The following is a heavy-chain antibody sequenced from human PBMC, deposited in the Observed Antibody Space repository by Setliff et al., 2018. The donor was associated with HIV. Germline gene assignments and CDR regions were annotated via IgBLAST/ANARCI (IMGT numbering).Heavy chain of an antibody. J-gene: IGHJ4*02. V-gene: IGHV4-61*02. CDR1: GGSISSGSYY. D-gene: IGHD2-2*01. CDR3: TRHNPASVPASSPDY. Sequence: PSETLSLTCSVSGGSISSGSYYWNWIRQPAGKGLEWIGRIYTSGSTNYNPSLQSRITISVDTSKNQFSLKLSSVTAADTAVYYCTRHNPASVPASSPDYWGQGTLVTVSS. CDR2: IYTSGST.